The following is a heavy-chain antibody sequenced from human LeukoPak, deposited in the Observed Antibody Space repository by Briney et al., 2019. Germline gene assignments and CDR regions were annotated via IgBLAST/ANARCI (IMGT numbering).Heavy chain of an antibody. Sequence: GALRLSCAASGFTFSSCAMSWVRQAPGKGLEWASAISGSGGSTYYADSVKGRFTISRDNSKNTLYLQMNSLRAEDTAVYYCAKDRFEIHNFDYWGQGTLVTVSS. CDR1: GFTFSSCA. V-gene: IGHV3-23*01. CDR3: AKDRFEIHNFDY. D-gene: IGHD5-18*01. CDR2: ISGSGGST. J-gene: IGHJ4*02.